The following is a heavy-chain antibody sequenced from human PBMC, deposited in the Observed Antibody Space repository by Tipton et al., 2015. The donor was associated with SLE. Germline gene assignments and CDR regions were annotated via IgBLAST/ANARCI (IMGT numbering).Heavy chain of an antibody. V-gene: IGHV4-34*01. CDR1: GGSFSGYY. CDR3: ARGVRYSGGQSAFDI. J-gene: IGHJ3*02. CDR2: INHSGST. D-gene: IGHD6-25*01. Sequence: LRLSCAVYGGSFSGYYWSWIRQPPGKGLEWIGEINHSGSTNYNPSLKSRVTISINTSKNQFSLNLSSVTAADTAVYFCARGVRYSGGQSAFDIWGQGTMVSVSS.